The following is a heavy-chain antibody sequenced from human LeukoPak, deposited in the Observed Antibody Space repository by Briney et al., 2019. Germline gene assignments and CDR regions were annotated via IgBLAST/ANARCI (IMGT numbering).Heavy chain of an antibody. CDR3: ARGGYSYGY. CDR1: GGSFSGYY. V-gene: IGHV4-34*01. D-gene: IGHD5-18*01. J-gene: IGHJ4*02. CDR2: INHSGST. Sequence: SGTLSLTCAVYGGSFSGYYWSWIRQPPGKGLEWIGEINHSGSTNYNPSLKSRVTISVDTSKNQFSQKLSSVTAADTAVYYCARGGYSYGYWGQGTLVTVSS.